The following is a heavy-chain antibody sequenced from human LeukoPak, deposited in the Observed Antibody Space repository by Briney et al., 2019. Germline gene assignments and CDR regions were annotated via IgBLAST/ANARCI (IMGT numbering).Heavy chain of an antibody. Sequence: PSETLSLTCAVYGGSFSSYYWTWVSQPPGKGLEWIGEITHRGTTHYNPSLKSRVTISADTQFALKLTSVTAADTAVYYCAILGYCSSASCYAIPIWGQGSLVTVSS. CDR3: AILGYCSSASCYAIPI. J-gene: IGHJ4*02. CDR2: ITHRGTT. D-gene: IGHD2-2*01. CDR1: GGSFSSYY. V-gene: IGHV4-34*01.